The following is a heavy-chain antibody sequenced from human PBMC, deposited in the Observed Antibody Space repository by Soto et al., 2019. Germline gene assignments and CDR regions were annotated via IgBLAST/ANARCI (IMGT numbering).Heavy chain of an antibody. CDR1: GGSVSSEHYY. CDR2: FYYTGST. V-gene: IGHV4-61*03. J-gene: IGHJ4*02. Sequence: QVQLQESGPGLVKSSETLSLTCTVSGGSVSSEHYYWNWIRQPPGKGLEWIGYFYYTGSTNYNPSLESRLTMSVDMSKNHFSLKLNSLTAADTAVYYCAGGTDGKKVAYWGQGTLVTVSS. CDR3: AGGTDGKKVAY. D-gene: IGHD5-12*01.